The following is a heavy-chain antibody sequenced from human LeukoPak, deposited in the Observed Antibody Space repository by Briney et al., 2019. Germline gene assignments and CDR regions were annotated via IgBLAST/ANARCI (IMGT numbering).Heavy chain of an antibody. V-gene: IGHV3-30*18. CDR3: AKFPGVGTVRDAFDI. CDR1: GFTFSSYA. CDR2: ISYDGSNK. D-gene: IGHD4-17*01. J-gene: IGHJ3*02. Sequence: GRSLRLSCAASGFTFSSYAMHWVRQAPGKGLEWVAVISYDGSNKYYADSVKGRFTISRDNSKNTLYLQMNSLRAEDTAVYYCAKFPGVGTVRDAFDIWGQGTMVTVSS.